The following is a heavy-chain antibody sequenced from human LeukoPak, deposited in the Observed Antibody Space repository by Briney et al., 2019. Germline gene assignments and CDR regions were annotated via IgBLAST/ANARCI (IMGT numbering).Heavy chain of an antibody. Sequence: PGGTLTLTCAASGYTFDNDAMHGFSQAPPEGVQGVSLISGDGGSTYYAHSLKGRFTISGDNTKNYLSLQMNSLTTEDTAVYYCAKGGQYQLLLAYFDYWGQGTLVTVYS. V-gene: IGHV3-43*02. CDR3: AKGGQYQLLLAYFDY. D-gene: IGHD2-2*01. J-gene: IGHJ4*02. CDR2: ISGDGGST. CDR1: GYTFDNDA.